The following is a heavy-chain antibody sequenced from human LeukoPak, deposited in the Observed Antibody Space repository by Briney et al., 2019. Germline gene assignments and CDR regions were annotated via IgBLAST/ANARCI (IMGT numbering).Heavy chain of an antibody. CDR3: ARDQGIGVYWYWYFDL. Sequence: SETLSLTCTVSGGSITSSYWNWIRQPAGRGLEWIGRLSSSGTTYNPSLKSRVTMSLDTPKNQFSLRLRSVTAADTAVYYCARDQGIGVYWYWYFDLWGRGTLITVSS. V-gene: IGHV4-4*07. CDR1: GGSITSSY. CDR2: LSSSGTT. J-gene: IGHJ2*01. D-gene: IGHD2-8*02.